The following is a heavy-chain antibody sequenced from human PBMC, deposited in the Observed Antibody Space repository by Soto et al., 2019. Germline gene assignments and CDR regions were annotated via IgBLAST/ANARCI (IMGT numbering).Heavy chain of an antibody. CDR3: ARDEAAAATRGMDV. D-gene: IGHD6-13*01. J-gene: IGHJ6*02. V-gene: IGHV1-69*01. CDR2: IIPIFDTT. Sequence: QVQLVQSGAEVKKPGYSVKVSCKASGGTFSTYGINWVRQAPGQGLEWRGGIIPIFDTTNYALKFPGNFTITADDSTSTVYMALSSPRSEDTAVYYCARDEAAAATRGMDVWGQGTTVTVSS. CDR1: GGTFSTYG.